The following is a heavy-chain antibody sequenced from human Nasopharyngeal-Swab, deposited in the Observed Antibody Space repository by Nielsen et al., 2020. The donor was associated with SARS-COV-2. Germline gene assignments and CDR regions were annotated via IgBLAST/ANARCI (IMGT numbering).Heavy chain of an antibody. CDR3: TRDTPAMFAY. V-gene: IGHV3-21*01. CDR1: GFTFNLYT. CDR2: ISSTGDYI. Sequence: ESLKISCVASGFTFNLYTINWVRQTPGKGLEWVSAISSTGDYIYHAASVKGRFTISRDNAKNSVYLQMDSLRAEDTAVYYCTRDTPAMFAYWGQGMLVTVSS. J-gene: IGHJ4*02.